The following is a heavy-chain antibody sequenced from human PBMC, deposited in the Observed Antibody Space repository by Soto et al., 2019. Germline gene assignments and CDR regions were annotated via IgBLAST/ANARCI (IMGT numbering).Heavy chain of an antibody. J-gene: IGHJ4*02. CDR2: ISWNSGTI. CDR1: GFTFDDYA. Sequence: EVQLVESGGGWVQPGRSLRLSCAASGFTFDDYAMQWVRQAPGKGLEWVSGISWNSGTIAYADSVKGRFTISRDNAKNSLYLQMNSLRAEDTALYYCAKAGASWYFDFWGQGTLVTVSS. V-gene: IGHV3-9*01. D-gene: IGHD3-10*01. CDR3: AKAGASWYFDF.